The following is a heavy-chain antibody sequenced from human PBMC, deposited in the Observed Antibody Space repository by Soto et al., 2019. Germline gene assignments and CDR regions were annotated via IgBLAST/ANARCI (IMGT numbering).Heavy chain of an antibody. D-gene: IGHD2-2*01. CDR1: GFTFSSYG. J-gene: IGHJ6*01. Sequence: PEGSLRLSCAPSGFTFSSYGMHWVRQAPGKGLECVAVIWYDGSNKYYADSVKGRFTISRDNSKNTLYLQMNSLRAEDTAVYYCARDTGGVPAAPAYGRDVWGQGTTVTVSS. V-gene: IGHV3-33*01. CDR3: ARDTGGVPAAPAYGRDV. CDR2: IWYDGSNK.